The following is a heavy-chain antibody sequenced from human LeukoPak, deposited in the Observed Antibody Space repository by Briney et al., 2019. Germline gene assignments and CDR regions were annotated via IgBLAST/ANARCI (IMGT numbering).Heavy chain of an antibody. J-gene: IGHJ4*02. CDR3: ARAEGGPATAIY. V-gene: IGHV3-23*01. Sequence: PGGSLRLSCAASGFTFSSYAMSWVRQAPGKGLEWVSAISGSGGSTYYADSVKGRFTISRDNAKNSLYLQMNGLRAEDTALYYCARAEGGPATAIYWGQGTLVTVSS. CDR1: GFTFSSYA. CDR2: ISGSGGST. D-gene: IGHD2-21*02.